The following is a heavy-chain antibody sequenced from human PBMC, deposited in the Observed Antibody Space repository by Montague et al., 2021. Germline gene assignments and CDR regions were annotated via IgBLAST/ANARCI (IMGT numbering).Heavy chain of an antibody. CDR1: GGSFSVYS. V-gene: IGHV4-34*01. CDR2: VNERGSS. J-gene: IGHJ6*02. CDR3: ARTSKFRENEGNYYYNALDV. Sequence: SETLSLTCAVSGGSFSVYSWTWIRQSPGNRLEWIGEVNERGSSNFNPSLKSRVTISADTSQKQFSLKLRSVTAADTAVYYCARTSKFRENEGNYYYNALDVWGQGTTVTVSS. D-gene: IGHD2-21*01.